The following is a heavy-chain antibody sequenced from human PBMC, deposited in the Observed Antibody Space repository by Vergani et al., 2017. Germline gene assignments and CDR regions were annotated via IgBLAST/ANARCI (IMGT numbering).Heavy chain of an antibody. J-gene: IGHJ6*03. D-gene: IGHD4-11*01. Sequence: QVQLQQWGGGLLKPSETLSLTCVVNGGSFTSYHWTWIRQSPGEGLEWVGDIDHTGRPDYNPSRKSRLTMSVDKSRNQFSLTLNSVTATDTAIYFCARVNTETNGQLYYYYYMDGWGQGTAVTVS. CDR2: IDHTGRP. CDR3: ARVNTETNGQLYYYYYMDG. V-gene: IGHV4-34*01. CDR1: GGSFTSYH.